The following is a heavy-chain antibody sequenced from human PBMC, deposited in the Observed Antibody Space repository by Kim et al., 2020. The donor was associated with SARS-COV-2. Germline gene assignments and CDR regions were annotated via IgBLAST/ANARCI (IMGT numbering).Heavy chain of an antibody. V-gene: IGHV4-31*03. Sequence: SETLSLTCTVSGGSISSGGYYWSWIRQHPGKGLEWIGYIYYSGSTYYNPSLKSRVTISVDTSKNQFSLKLSSVTAADTAVYYCARSIKNSGSYYWYNWFDPWGQGTLVTVSS. CDR3: ARSIKNSGSYYWYNWFDP. D-gene: IGHD3-10*01. CDR2: IYYSGST. CDR1: GGSISSGGYY. J-gene: IGHJ5*02.